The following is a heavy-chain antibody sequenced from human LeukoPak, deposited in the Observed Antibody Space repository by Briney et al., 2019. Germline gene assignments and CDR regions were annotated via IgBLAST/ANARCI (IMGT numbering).Heavy chain of an antibody. CDR3: AKVPSRVLGVTAPLRY. J-gene: IGHJ4*02. CDR1: GFTFSSCA. D-gene: IGHD3-10*01. Sequence: GSLRLSCAASGFTFSSCAMTCVRQAPGKGLECVSLMSTSYDRIYYADSVKGRFTISRDNSKHTLYLQMNSLRAEDTAVYYCAKVPSRVLGVTAPLRYWGQGDLVTVSS. V-gene: IGHV3-23*01. CDR2: MSTSYDRI.